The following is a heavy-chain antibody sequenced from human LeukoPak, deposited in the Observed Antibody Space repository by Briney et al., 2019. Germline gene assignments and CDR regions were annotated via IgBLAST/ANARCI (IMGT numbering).Heavy chain of an antibody. V-gene: IGHV1-69*13. J-gene: IGHJ3*02. CDR3: ARDRELKTYYDFWSGYRI. CDR1: GGTFSSYA. CDR2: IIPIFGTA. D-gene: IGHD3-3*01. Sequence: SVKVSCKASGGTFSSYAISWVRQAPGQGLEWMGGIIPIFGTANYAQEFQGRVTITADESTSTAYMEQSSLRSEDTAVYYCARDRELKTYYDFWSGYRIWGQGTMVTVSS.